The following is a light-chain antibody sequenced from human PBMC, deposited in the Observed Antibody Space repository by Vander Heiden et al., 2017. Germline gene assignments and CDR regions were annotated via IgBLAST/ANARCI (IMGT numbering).Light chain of an antibody. CDR1: QSVSSN. J-gene: IGKJ3*01. CDR2: GAS. CDR3: QQYNNWPFT. V-gene: IGKV3-15*01. Sequence: EIVMTQSPATLSVSPGERATLSCRASQSVSSNLAWYQQKPGQAPRLLIYGASTSATGIPARFSGSGSGTEFTLTISSLQSEAFAVYYCQQYNNWPFTFGHETKVDIK.